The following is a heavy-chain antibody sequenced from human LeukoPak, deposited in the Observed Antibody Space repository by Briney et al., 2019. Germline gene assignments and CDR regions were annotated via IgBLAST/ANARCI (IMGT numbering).Heavy chain of an antibody. Sequence: PGGSLRLSCAASGFTFSSYAMSWVRQAPGKGLEWVSAISGSGGSTYYADSVKGRFTISRDNAKNSLYLQMNSLRAEDTAVYYCARDLGGDYVWGSYRSFDYWGQGTLVTVSS. D-gene: IGHD3-16*02. CDR3: ARDLGGDYVWGSYRSFDY. CDR1: GFTFSSYA. V-gene: IGHV3-23*01. J-gene: IGHJ4*02. CDR2: ISGSGGST.